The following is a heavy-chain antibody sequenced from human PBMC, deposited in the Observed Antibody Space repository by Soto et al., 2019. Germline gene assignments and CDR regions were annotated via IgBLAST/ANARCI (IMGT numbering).Heavy chain of an antibody. J-gene: IGHJ4*02. CDR3: ARGSGWTEDFDY. CDR2: IKQDGSEK. V-gene: IGHV3-7*01. CDR1: GFTFRIYL. Sequence: GGSLRLSCTASGFTFRIYLMSWVRQAPGKGLEWVANIKQDGSEKYYVDSVKGRFTISRDNAKNSLYLQMNSLRAEDTAVYYCARGSGWTEDFDYWGQGTLVTVSS. D-gene: IGHD6-19*01.